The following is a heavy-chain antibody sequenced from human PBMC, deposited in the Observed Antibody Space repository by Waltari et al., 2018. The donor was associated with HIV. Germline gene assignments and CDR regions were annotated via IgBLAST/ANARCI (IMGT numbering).Heavy chain of an antibody. CDR3: FRGPNWQLGVLDV. V-gene: IGHV4-34*01. CDR1: HASFDPSY. Sequence: QVQLEQWGAGLVKPSETLSVTCAVYHASFDPSYYWTWVRQAPGKGLEWIGEVKYDGHLFYNPSLQCRISASLDESCSQFSLMLASASVAYTVFYFCFRGPNWQLGVLDVWGRGTT. J-gene: IGHJ6*02. CDR2: VKYDGHL. D-gene: IGHD1-1*01.